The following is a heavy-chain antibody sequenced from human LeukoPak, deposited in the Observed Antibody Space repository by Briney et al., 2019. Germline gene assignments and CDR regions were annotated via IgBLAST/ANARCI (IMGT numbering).Heavy chain of an antibody. CDR1: GGSFSGYY. V-gene: IGHV4-34*01. CDR3: ASGIYGDYWFDP. Sequence: SETLSLTCAVYGGSFSGYYWSWIRQPPGKGLEWIGEINHSGSTNYNPSLKSRVTISVDTSKNQFSLKLSSVTAADTAVYYCASGIYGDYWFDPWGQGTLVTVSS. CDR2: INHSGST. J-gene: IGHJ5*02. D-gene: IGHD4-17*01.